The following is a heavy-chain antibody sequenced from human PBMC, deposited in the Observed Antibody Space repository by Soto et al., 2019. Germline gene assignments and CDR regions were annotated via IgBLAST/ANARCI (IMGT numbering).Heavy chain of an antibody. CDR3: ARQLDSSGYYWAI. V-gene: IGHV5-51*01. CDR1: GYSFTSYW. CDR2: IYPGDSDT. D-gene: IGHD3-22*01. Sequence: PGESLKISCKGSGYSFTSYWIAWVRQIPGKGLEWMGIIYPGDSDTRYSPSFQGQVTISADKSISTAYLQWSSLKASDTAMYYCARQLDSSGYYWAIWGQGTMVTVSS. J-gene: IGHJ3*02.